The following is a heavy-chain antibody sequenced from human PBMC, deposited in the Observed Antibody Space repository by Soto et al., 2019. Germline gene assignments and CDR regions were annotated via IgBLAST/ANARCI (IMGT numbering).Heavy chain of an antibody. CDR3: TRDASRDSSARGWFDP. Sequence: GGSLRLSCAASGFTFRRFTMNWVRQAPGKGLEWVSTISSNSAYIYYTDALRGRFTISRDNAKNSLHLQMNSLRAEDTAVYYCTRDASRDSSARGWFDPWGPGTLVTVSS. CDR2: ISSNSAYI. CDR1: GFTFRRFT. V-gene: IGHV3-21*01. J-gene: IGHJ5*02. D-gene: IGHD6-13*01.